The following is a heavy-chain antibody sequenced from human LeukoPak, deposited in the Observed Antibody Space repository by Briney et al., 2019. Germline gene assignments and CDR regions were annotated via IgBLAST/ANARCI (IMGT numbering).Heavy chain of an antibody. V-gene: IGHV1-8*03. D-gene: IGHD3-16*02. CDR2: MNPNSGNT. Sequence: ASVKVSCKASGYTFTSYDINWVRQATGQGLEWMGWMNPNSGNTDYAQKFQGRVTITRNTSISTTYMELSSLRSEDTAVYYCARRNYDHLWGSYRFNWFDPWGQGTLVTVSS. CDR3: ARRNYDHLWGSYRFNWFDP. CDR1: GYTFTSYD. J-gene: IGHJ5*02.